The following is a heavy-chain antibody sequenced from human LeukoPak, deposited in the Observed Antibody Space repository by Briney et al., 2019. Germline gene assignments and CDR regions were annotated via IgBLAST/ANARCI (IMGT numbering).Heavy chain of an antibody. CDR1: GFIFRDVW. Sequence: GGSLRLSCAGSGFIFRDVWMNWVRQAPGKGLEWVGFVKTKVYGGTTEYAASVKGRFTISRDDSKAIAYLQMNSLKTEDTAVYYCTRDHRDDWNPGYYFDYWGQGTLVTVSS. J-gene: IGHJ4*02. V-gene: IGHV3-49*04. CDR3: TRDHRDDWNPGYYFDY. D-gene: IGHD1-1*01. CDR2: VKTKVYGGTT.